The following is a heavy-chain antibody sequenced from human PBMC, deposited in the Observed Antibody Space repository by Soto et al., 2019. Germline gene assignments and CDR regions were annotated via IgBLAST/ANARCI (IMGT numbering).Heavy chain of an antibody. D-gene: IGHD5-12*01. V-gene: IGHV1-69*02. CDR1: GGTFSSYT. J-gene: IGHJ6*04. Sequence: AASVKVSCKASGGTFSSYTISWVRQAPGQGLEWMGRIIPILGIANYAQKFQGRVTITADKSTSTAYMELSSLRSEDTAVYYCARPFDLNIVALDVCGKRTTVTVSS. CDR3: ARPFDLNIVALDV. CDR2: IIPILGIA.